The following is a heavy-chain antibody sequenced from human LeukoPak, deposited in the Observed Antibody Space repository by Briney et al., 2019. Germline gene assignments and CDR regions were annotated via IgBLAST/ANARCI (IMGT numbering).Heavy chain of an antibody. V-gene: IGHV3-30*02. J-gene: IGHJ4*02. D-gene: IGHD2-2*02. CDR1: GFTFSSYG. CDR2: IRYDRSNE. CDR3: AKDLQLPTAIQSPVGY. Sequence: GGSLRLSCAASGFTFSSYGMHWVRQAPGKGLEWVAFIRYDRSNEYYADSVKGRFTISRDNSKNTLYLQMNSLRAEDTAVYYCAKDLQLPTAIQSPVGYWGQGTLVTVSS.